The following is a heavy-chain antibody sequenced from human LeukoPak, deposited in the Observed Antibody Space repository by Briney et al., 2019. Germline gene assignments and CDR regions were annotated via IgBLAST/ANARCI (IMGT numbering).Heavy chain of an antibody. D-gene: IGHD3-10*01. J-gene: IGHJ6*02. CDR3: ARTQLSMVRGVDYYYYGMDV. Sequence: SGPTLVNPPQTLTLTCTFSGFSLSTSGMCVSWIRQPPGKALEWLARTDWDDYKYYSTSLKTRLTISKDTSKNQVVLTMANMDPVDTATYYCARTQLSMVRGVDYYYYGMDVWGQGTTVTVSS. V-gene: IGHV2-70*11. CDR2: TDWDDYK. CDR1: GFSLSTSGMC.